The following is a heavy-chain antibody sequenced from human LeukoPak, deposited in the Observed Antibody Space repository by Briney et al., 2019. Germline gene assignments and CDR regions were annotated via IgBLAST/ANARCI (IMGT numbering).Heavy chain of an antibody. CDR1: GYTFTGYY. Sequence: GASVKVSCKASGYTFTGYYMHWVRQAPGQGLEWMGWINPNSGGTNYAQKFQGRVTVTRDTSISTAYMELSRLRSDDTAVYYCAREVTGTTSGVDYWGQGTLVTVSS. V-gene: IGHV1-2*02. J-gene: IGHJ4*02. CDR3: AREVTGTTSGVDY. D-gene: IGHD1-7*01. CDR2: INPNSGGT.